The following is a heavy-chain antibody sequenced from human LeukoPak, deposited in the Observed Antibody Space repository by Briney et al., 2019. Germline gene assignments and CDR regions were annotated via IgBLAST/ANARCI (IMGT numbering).Heavy chain of an antibody. CDR1: GFTFSSYA. D-gene: IGHD3-22*01. V-gene: IGHV3-30*01. J-gene: IGHJ4*02. CDR3: ARNLYYYDSSPGY. CDR2: ISYDGSNK. Sequence: GRSLRLSCAASGFTFSSYAMHWVRQAPGKGLEWVAVISYDGSNKYYADSVKGRFTISRDNSKNTLYLQMNSLRAEDTAVYYCARNLYYYDSSPGYRGQGTLVTVSS.